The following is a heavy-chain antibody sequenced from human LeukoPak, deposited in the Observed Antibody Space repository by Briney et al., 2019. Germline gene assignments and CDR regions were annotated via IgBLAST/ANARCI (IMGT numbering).Heavy chain of an antibody. CDR1: GGSISSGSNY. V-gene: IGHV4-61*02. CDR2: IYTSGST. CDR3: ARDNRDYGGNSVYYYYYMDV. J-gene: IGHJ6*03. D-gene: IGHD4-23*01. Sequence: PSQTLSLTCTVSGGSISSGSNYWSWIRQPAGKGLEWIGRIYTSGSTNYNPSLKSRVTISVDTSKNQFSLKLSSVTAADTAVYYCARDNRDYGGNSVYYYYYMDVWGKGTTVTVSS.